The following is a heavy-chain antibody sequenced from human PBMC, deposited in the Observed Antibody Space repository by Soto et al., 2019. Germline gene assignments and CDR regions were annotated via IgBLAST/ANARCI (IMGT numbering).Heavy chain of an antibody. Sequence: SETLSLTCTVSGGSISSSDYYWSWIRQPPGEGLEWIGYIYSSGNTYYNPSLKSRLTISVDTSKNQFSLKLNSVTAADTALYYGARGLSEAKVVTCYFDYWGQGTLVTVSS. J-gene: IGHJ4*02. CDR3: ARGLSEAKVVTCYFDY. CDR2: IYSSGNT. V-gene: IGHV4-31*03. CDR1: GGSISSSDYY. D-gene: IGHD2-21*02.